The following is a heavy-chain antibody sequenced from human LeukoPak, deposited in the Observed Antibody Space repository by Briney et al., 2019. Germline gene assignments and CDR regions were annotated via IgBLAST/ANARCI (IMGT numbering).Heavy chain of an antibody. V-gene: IGHV3-7*01. Sequence: GGSLRLSCAASGFTFSSYWMSWVRQAPGKGLEWVANIKQDGSEKYYVDSAKGRFTISRDNAKNSLYLQMNSLRAEDTAVYYCARAFHYYDSSGAIDYWGQGTLVTVSS. D-gene: IGHD3-22*01. CDR3: ARAFHYYDSSGAIDY. J-gene: IGHJ4*02. CDR2: IKQDGSEK. CDR1: GFTFSSYW.